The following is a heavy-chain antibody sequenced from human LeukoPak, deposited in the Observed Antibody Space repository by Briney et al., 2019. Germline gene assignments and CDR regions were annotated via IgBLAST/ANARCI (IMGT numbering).Heavy chain of an antibody. Sequence: ASVKVSCKASGGTFSSYAISWVRQAPGQGLEWMGIINPSGDSTNYAQKFQGRVTMTRDTSTSTVYMELSSLRSEDTAVYYCAKGPRITLVRGGQWYYYMDVWGKGTTVTISS. V-gene: IGHV1-46*01. CDR1: GGTFSSYA. J-gene: IGHJ6*03. D-gene: IGHD3-10*01. CDR3: AKGPRITLVRGGQWYYYMDV. CDR2: INPSGDST.